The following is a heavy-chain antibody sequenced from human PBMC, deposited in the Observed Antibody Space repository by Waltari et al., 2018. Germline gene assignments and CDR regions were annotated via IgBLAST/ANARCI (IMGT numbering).Heavy chain of an antibody. Sequence: VQHVQSGAEVQNPGESLKISCKGSGYSFASYGIGWVRQMPGKGLEWMGIIYPGDSDTRYSPSFQGQVTISADKSISTAYLQWSSLKASDTAMYYCARQAGTVQGVIIDWFDPWGQGTLVTVSS. CDR3: ARQAGTVQGVIIDWFDP. CDR2: IYPGDSDT. J-gene: IGHJ5*02. V-gene: IGHV5-51*01. CDR1: GYSFASYG. D-gene: IGHD3-10*01.